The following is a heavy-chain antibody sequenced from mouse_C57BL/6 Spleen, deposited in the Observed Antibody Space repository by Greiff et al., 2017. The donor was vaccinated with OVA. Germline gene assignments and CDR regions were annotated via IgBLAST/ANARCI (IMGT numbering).Heavy chain of an antibody. CDR2: INPSTGGT. D-gene: IGHD1-1*01. Sequence: EVQLKESGPELVKPGASVKISCKASGYSFTGYYMNWVKQSPEKSLEWIGEINPSTGGTTYNQKFKAKATLTVDKSSSTAYMQLKSLTSEDSAVYYCARSPGSSFDYWGQGTTLTVSS. V-gene: IGHV1-42*01. CDR3: ARSPGSSFDY. CDR1: GYSFTGYY. J-gene: IGHJ2*01.